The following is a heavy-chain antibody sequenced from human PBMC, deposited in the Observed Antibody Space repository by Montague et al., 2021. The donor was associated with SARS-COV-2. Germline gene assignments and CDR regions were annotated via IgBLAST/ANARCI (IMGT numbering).Heavy chain of an antibody. D-gene: IGHD6-13*01. Sequence: TLSLTCTVSGGSISSGGYYWSWIRQHPGKGLEWIGYIYYSGSTYYNPSLKSRVTISVDTSKNQFSLELSSVTAADTAVYYCARLGRQQLVRLSGMDVWGQGTAVTVSS. V-gene: IGHV4-31*03. CDR3: ARLGRQQLVRLSGMDV. J-gene: IGHJ6*02. CDR1: GGSISSGGYY. CDR2: IYYSGST.